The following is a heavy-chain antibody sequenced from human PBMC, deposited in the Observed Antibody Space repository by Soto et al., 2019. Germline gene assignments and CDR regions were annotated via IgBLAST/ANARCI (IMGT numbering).Heavy chain of an antibody. Sequence: PSETLSLTCAVSDYSISSDCYWGWIRQPPGKGLEWIGSIYHSGSTYYNPSLKSRVTISVDTSKNQLSLTLSSVTVADTAVYYCVRGSLYNFDSSGTELWFDPWGQGALVTVSS. CDR3: VRGSLYNFDSSGTELWFDP. CDR1: DYSISSDCY. V-gene: IGHV4-38-2*01. CDR2: IYHSGST. J-gene: IGHJ5*02. D-gene: IGHD6-19*01.